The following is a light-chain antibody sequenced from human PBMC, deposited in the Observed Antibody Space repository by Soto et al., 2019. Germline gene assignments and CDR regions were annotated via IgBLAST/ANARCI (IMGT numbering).Light chain of an antibody. J-gene: IGKJ5*01. CDR3: QQYGGSPIT. CDR2: GAS. CDR1: QGISNY. Sequence: TQSPSSLSASVGDRVTITCRASQGISNYLAWYQQKPGQAPRLLISGASNRATGIPDRFSGSGSGTDFTLTISRLEPDDFALYFCQQYGGSPITFGLGTRLEIK. V-gene: IGKV3-20*01.